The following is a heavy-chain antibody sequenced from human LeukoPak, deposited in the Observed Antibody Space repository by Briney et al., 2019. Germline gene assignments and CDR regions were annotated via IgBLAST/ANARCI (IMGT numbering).Heavy chain of an antibody. CDR3: ARIYGSGSYSHLN. CDR1: GGSISSSSYY. V-gene: IGHV4-39*07. CDR2: IYYSGST. Sequence: PSETLSLTCTVSGGSISSSSYYWGWIRQPPGKGLEWIGSIYYSGSTYYNPSLKSRVTISVDTSKNQFSLKLSSVTAADTAVYYCARIYGSGSYSHLNWGQGTLVTVSS. J-gene: IGHJ4*02. D-gene: IGHD3-10*01.